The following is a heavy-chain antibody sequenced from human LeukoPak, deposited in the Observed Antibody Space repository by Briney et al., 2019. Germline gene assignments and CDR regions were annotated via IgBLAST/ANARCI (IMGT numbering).Heavy chain of an antibody. CDR3: ASDRRLNGDTSYSSAFDY. V-gene: IGHV3-30*19. D-gene: IGHD2-21*01. CDR1: GFTFSSYG. CDR2: VSYDGSNK. Sequence: PGGSLRLSCAASGFTFSSYGMHWVRQAPGKGLEWVAVVSYDGSNKYYADSVKGRFTISRDNSKNTLYLQMNSLRPEDTAVYYCASDRRLNGDTSYSSAFDYWGQGTLVTVSS. J-gene: IGHJ4*02.